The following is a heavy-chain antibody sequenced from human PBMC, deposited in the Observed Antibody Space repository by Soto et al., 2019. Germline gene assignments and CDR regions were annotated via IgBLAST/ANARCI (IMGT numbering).Heavy chain of an antibody. D-gene: IGHD1-26*01. CDR3: ARRYGSAIDY. V-gene: IGHV4-59*08. Sequence: QVQLQESGPGLVKPSETLSLTCTVSGGTISSWYWSWIRQPPGKGLVLIGYIYYSGSTNCNPSLKRRVTISVDTFKTQFALKLSSVTAADTAVYYWARRYGSAIDYWGQGTLVTVSS. CDR2: IYYSGST. CDR1: GGTISSWY. J-gene: IGHJ4*02.